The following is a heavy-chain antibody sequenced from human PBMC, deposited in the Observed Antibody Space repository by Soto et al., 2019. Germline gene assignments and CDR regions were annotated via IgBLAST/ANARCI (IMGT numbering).Heavy chain of an antibody. V-gene: IGHV3-33*01. Sequence: GGSLRLSCAASGFTFSSYGMHWVRQAPGKGLEWVAVIWYDGSNKYYADSVKGRFTISRDSSKNTLYLQMNSLRAEDTAVYYCARDSGPSGGYDYYYYYGMDVWGQGTTVTVSS. J-gene: IGHJ6*02. CDR3: ARDSGPSGGYDYYYYYGMDV. CDR2: IWYDGSNK. CDR1: GFTFSSYG. D-gene: IGHD5-12*01.